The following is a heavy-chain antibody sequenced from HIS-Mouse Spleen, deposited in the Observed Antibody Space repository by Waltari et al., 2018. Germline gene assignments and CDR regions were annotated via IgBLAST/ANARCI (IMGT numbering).Heavy chain of an antibody. V-gene: IGHV4-39*07. CDR3: AREIPYSSSWYDWYFDL. CDR1: GAPISSSSCY. CDR2: IYYSGST. D-gene: IGHD6-13*01. J-gene: IGHJ2*01. Sequence: QLQLQESGPGLVKPSETLSLTCTVSGAPISSSSCYWGWIRQPPGKGLEWIGSIYYSGSTYYNPSLKSRVTISVDTSKNQFSLKLSSVTAADTAVYYCAREIPYSSSWYDWYFDLWGRGTLVTVSS.